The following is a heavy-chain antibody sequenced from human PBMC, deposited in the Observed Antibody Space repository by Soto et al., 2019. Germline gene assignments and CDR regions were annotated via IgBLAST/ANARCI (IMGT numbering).Heavy chain of an antibody. J-gene: IGHJ4*02. V-gene: IGHV3-30*18. CDR1: GFTFSSYG. Sequence: QAGGSLRLSCAASGFTFSSYGMHWVRQAPGKGLEWVAVISYDGSNKYYADSVKGRFTISRDNSKNTLYLQMNSLRAEDTAVYYCAKSPRQYGSGSPLDYWGQGTLVTVSS. D-gene: IGHD3-10*01. CDR2: ISYDGSNK. CDR3: AKSPRQYGSGSPLDY.